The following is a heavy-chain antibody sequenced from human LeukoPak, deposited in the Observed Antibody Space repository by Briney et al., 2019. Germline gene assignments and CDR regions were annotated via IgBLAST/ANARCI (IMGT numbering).Heavy chain of an antibody. CDR2: IYFSGST. Sequence: SETLSLTCTVSGGSISSYYWSWIRQPPGKGLEWIGYIYFSGSTCYNPSLKSRVTISVDRSKNQFSLKLSSVAAADTAVYYCARSYDTNFDYWGQGTLVTVSS. V-gene: IGHV4-59*01. D-gene: IGHD3-3*01. J-gene: IGHJ4*02. CDR1: GGSISSYY. CDR3: ARSYDTNFDY.